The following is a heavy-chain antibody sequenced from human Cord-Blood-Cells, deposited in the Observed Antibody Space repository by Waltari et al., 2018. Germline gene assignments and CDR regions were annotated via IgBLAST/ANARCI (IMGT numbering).Heavy chain of an antibody. CDR1: GYSISSGYY. Sequence: QVQLQESGPGLVKPSETLSLTCTVSGYSISSGYYWGWIRQPPGKGLEWIGIIYNSGSTYCNPSLKRRVPISVDTSKNQFSLKLSAVTAADTAVYYCASGVVVPANYWFDPWGQGTLVTVSS. V-gene: IGHV4-38-2*02. J-gene: IGHJ5*02. CDR3: ASGVVVPANYWFDP. D-gene: IGHD2-2*01. CDR2: IYNSGST.